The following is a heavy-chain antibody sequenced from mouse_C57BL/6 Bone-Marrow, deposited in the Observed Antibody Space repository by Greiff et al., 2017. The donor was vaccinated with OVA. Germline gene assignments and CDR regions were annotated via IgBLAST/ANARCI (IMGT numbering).Heavy chain of an antibody. D-gene: IGHD2-3*01. CDR1: GYTFTDYE. CDR2: IDPETGGT. Sequence: VKLMESGAELVRPGASVTLSCKASGYTFTDYEMHWVKQTPVHGLEWIGAIDPETGGTAYNQKFKGKAILTADKSSSTAYMELRSLTSEDSAVYYCTRGYDGYYYYAMDYWGQGTSVTVSS. V-gene: IGHV1-15*01. J-gene: IGHJ4*01. CDR3: TRGYDGYYYYAMDY.